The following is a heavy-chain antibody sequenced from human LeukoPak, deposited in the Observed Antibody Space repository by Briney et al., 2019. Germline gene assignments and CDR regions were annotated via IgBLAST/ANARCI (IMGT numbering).Heavy chain of an antibody. CDR3: AKDMNLSPVGIAAAGKKGGGAFDI. J-gene: IGHJ3*02. CDR2: ISWNSGSI. Sequence: GGSLRLSCGASGFTFDDYAMHWVRQAPGKGLEWVSGISWNSGSIGYADSVKGRFTISRDNAKNSLYLQMNSLRAEDTALYYCAKDMNLSPVGIAAAGKKGGGAFDIWGQGTMVTVSS. D-gene: IGHD6-13*01. CDR1: GFTFDDYA. V-gene: IGHV3-9*01.